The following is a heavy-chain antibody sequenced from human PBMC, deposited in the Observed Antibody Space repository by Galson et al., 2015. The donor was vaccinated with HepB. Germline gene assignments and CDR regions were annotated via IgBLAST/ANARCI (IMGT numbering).Heavy chain of an antibody. V-gene: IGHV3-30*04. CDR3: ARDGPVPYYQYYIMDV. Sequence: SLRLSCAASGFTFSTYAMHWVRQAPGKGLEWVAVISYDGSNKYYADSVKGRFTISRDNSNNTLYLQMNSLRAEDTAVFYCARDGPVPYYQYYIMDVWGQGTTVTVSS. CDR2: ISYDGSNK. J-gene: IGHJ6*02. CDR1: GFTFSTYA. D-gene: IGHD6-6*01.